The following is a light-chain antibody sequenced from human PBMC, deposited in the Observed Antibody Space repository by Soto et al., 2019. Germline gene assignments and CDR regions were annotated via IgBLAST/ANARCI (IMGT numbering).Light chain of an antibody. J-gene: IGKJ1*01. Sequence: EVMLTQSPGTLSLSPGERATLSCRASQSIFSNYLAWYQQKSGQAPRLLIYGASNRATGIPDRFSGSGSGRDFTLTISRLVPEDFAVYYCQQYGTSPRTFGQGTKVEFK. CDR3: QQYGTSPRT. CDR2: GAS. V-gene: IGKV3-20*01. CDR1: QSIFSNY.